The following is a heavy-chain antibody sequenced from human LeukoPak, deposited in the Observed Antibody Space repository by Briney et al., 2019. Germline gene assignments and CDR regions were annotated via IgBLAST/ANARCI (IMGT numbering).Heavy chain of an antibody. CDR3: VSFYVTY. J-gene: IGHJ4*02. CDR1: GNYW. D-gene: IGHD2/OR15-2a*01. V-gene: IGHV3-74*01. Sequence: GGSLRLSCAASGNYWMHWVRQAPGKGLVWVSHINSDGSWTSYADSVKGRFTISKDNAKNTVYLQMNSLRAEDTAVYYCVSFYVTYWGRGTLVTVSS. CDR2: INSDGSWT.